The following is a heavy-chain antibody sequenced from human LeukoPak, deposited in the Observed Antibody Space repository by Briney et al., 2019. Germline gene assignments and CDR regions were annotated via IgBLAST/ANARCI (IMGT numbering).Heavy chain of an antibody. V-gene: IGHV4-34*01. J-gene: IGHJ5*02. CDR3: ARAGIYSSSNWFDP. D-gene: IGHD6-13*01. Sequence: SETLSLTCAVSGGSFSGYSWSWIRQPPPPGLEWIGEINHSGSTNYNPSLKSRVTISVDTSKNQFSLKLSSVAAADTAVYYCARAGIYSSSNWFDPWGQGTLVTVSS. CDR2: INHSGST. CDR1: GGSFSGYS.